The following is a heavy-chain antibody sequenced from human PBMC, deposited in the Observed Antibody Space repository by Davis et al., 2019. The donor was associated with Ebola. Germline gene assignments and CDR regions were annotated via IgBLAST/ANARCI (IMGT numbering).Heavy chain of an antibody. CDR2: ISVYNGNT. D-gene: IGHD1-26*01. CDR1: GYTFTSYD. V-gene: IGHV1-18*01. Sequence: SVTVSCKTSGYTFTSYDINWLRQAPAQGLEWMGWISVYNGNTNYAQKVQGRVTMTADTSASTASMELKDLTSDNTAVYYCARLHRAEPHFDYWGQGTLVTVSS. CDR3: ARLHRAEPHFDY. J-gene: IGHJ4*02.